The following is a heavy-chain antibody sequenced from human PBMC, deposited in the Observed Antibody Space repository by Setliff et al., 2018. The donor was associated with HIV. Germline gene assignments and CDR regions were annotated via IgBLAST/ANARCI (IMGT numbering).Heavy chain of an antibody. CDR1: GYTFTDYN. CDR2: VDPEDDER. D-gene: IGHD6-19*01. V-gene: IGHV1-69-2*01. Sequence: ASVKVSCKTSGYTFTDYNIHWVQQAPGKGLEWLGRVDPEDDERIYAEKFRGRLTITADTSTHTAHMELTSLRSDDTAVYYCATDPTYSSGSPDIWGQGTMVTVSS. J-gene: IGHJ3*02. CDR3: ATDPTYSSGSPDI.